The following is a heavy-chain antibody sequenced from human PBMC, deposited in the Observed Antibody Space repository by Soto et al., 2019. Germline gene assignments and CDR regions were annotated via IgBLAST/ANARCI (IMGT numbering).Heavy chain of an antibody. J-gene: IGHJ4*02. Sequence: SETLSLTCTVSGGSISSYYWGWIRRPPGKGLEWIGSIYYSGSTYYNPSLKSRVTISVDTSKNQFSLKLSSVTAADTAVYYCARRWGNSFDYWGQGTLVTVSS. V-gene: IGHV4-39*01. CDR2: IYYSGST. CDR1: GGSISSYY. D-gene: IGHD7-27*01. CDR3: ARRWGNSFDY.